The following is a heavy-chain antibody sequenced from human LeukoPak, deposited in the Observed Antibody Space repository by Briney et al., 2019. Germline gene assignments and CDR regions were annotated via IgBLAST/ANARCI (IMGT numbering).Heavy chain of an antibody. V-gene: IGHV3-7*01. D-gene: IGHD3-16*01. CDR1: GFTFSNFW. Sequence: GGSLRLSCAASGFTFSNFWMSWVRQAPGKGLEWVAIVNPDGSTTGYVDSVKGRFTISRDNAKNSLCLQLNSLRAEDTAVYYCVRDPGWGSSDIWGQGTMVTVSS. J-gene: IGHJ3*02. CDR2: VNPDGSTT. CDR3: VRDPGWGSSDI.